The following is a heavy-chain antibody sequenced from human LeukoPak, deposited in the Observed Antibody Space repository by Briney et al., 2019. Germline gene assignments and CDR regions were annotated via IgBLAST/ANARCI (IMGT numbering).Heavy chain of an antibody. D-gene: IGHD3-22*01. CDR2: ISSTSSTK. V-gene: IGHV3-48*02. J-gene: IGHJ4*02. Sequence: GGSLRLSCAVSGFTFSSYSMNWVRQAPGKGLEWVSYISSTSSTKYYADSVKGRFTISRENAKNSLYLQMNSLRDEDTAVYYCVRDSILYYDSSGTYWGQGTLVTVSS. CDR1: GFTFSSYS. CDR3: VRDSILYYDSSGTY.